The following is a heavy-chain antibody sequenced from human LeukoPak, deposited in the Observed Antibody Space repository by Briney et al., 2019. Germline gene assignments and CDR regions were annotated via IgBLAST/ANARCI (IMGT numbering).Heavy chain of an antibody. J-gene: IGHJ4*02. D-gene: IGHD4-23*01. CDR3: AVPAWRNSDTDFDY. CDR1: GYTFTSYG. CDR2: ISAYNGNT. V-gene: IGHV1-18*04. Sequence: ASVKVSCKASGYTFTSYGISWVRQAPGQGLEWMGWISAYNGNTNYAQKLQGRVTMTTDTSTSTAYMELRSLRSDDTAVYYCAVPAWRNSDTDFDYWAQGTLVTVSS.